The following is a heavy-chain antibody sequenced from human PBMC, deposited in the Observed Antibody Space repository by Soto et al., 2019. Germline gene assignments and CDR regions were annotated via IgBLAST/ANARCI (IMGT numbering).Heavy chain of an antibody. J-gene: IGHJ3*02. CDR2: IYYSGST. Sequence: QLQLQESGPGLVKPSETLSLTCTVSGGSISSSSYYWGWIRQPPGKGLEWIGSIYYSGSTYYNPSLKSRVTISVDTSKNQFSLKLSSVTAADTAVYYCARAGRPYDAFDIWGQGTMVTVSS. CDR3: ARAGRPYDAFDI. V-gene: IGHV4-39*01. CDR1: GGSISSSSYY. D-gene: IGHD6-19*01.